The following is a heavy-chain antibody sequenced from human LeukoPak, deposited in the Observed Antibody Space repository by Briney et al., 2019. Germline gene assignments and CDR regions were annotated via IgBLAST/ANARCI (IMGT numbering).Heavy chain of an antibody. Sequence: GGSLKLSCAASGFTFSGSAMHWVRQASGKGLEWVGRIRSKANSYATAYAASVKGRFTISRDDSKNTAYLQMNSLKTEDTAVYYCTRLTGIAAAEDYWGQGTLVTVSS. V-gene: IGHV3-73*01. CDR2: IRSKANSYAT. CDR3: TRLTGIAAAEDY. J-gene: IGHJ4*02. D-gene: IGHD6-13*01. CDR1: GFTFSGSA.